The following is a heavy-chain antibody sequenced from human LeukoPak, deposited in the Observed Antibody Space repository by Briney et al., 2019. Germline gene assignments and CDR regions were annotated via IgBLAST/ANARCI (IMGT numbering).Heavy chain of an antibody. CDR3: ARGAYRSGSSNLDY. V-gene: IGHV3-48*03. CDR2: ISSSGSTI. Sequence: GRSLRLSCAPSAFAFSSYEMNWVSQAPRKWLEWVSYISSSGSTIYYADSVKGRFTISRDNAKNSLYLQMNSLRAEDTAVYYCARGAYRSGSSNLDYWGGGTLVTV. D-gene: IGHD1-26*01. J-gene: IGHJ4*02. CDR1: AFAFSSYE.